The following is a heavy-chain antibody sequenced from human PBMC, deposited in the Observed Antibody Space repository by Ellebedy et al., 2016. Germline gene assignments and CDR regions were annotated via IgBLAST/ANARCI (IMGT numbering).Heavy chain of an antibody. CDR1: GNTFSDYY. D-gene: IGHD2-15*01. CDR2: VHPNSGGR. CDR3: ARDRQDIPVIPNTVSYSMDV. J-gene: IGHJ6*03. V-gene: IGHV1-2*02. Sequence: ASVKVSCXASGNTFSDYYIHWARQAPGQGPEWMGWVHPNSGGRTYAQKFQGRVTLTSDKSIGTVYMELTNLRSDDTAVYYCARDRQDIPVIPNTVSYSMDVWGRGTTVTVSS.